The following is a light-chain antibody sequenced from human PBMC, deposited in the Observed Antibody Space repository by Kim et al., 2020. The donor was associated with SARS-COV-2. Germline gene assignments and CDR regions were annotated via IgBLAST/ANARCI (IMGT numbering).Light chain of an antibody. J-gene: IGKJ2*01. CDR1: QSVSSSY. Sequence: EIVLTQSPGTLSLSPGERATLSCRASQSVSSSYLAWYQQKPGQAPWLLIYGASSRATGIPDRFSGSGSGTDFTLTISRLEPEDFAVYYCQQYGGSPLYTFGQGTKLEI. CDR3: QQYGGSPLYT. V-gene: IGKV3-20*01. CDR2: GAS.